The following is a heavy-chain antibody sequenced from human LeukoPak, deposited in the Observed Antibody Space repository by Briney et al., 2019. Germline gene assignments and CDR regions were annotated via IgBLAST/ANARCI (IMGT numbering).Heavy chain of an antibody. V-gene: IGHV4-39*01. CDR3: AGLSYCSSSSCSTRGWFDP. Sequence: SETLSLTCTVSGGSISSSSYYWGWIRQPPGKGLEWIGSIYYSGSTYYNPSLKSRVTISVDTSKNQFSLKLSSVTAAATSVYFCAGLSYCSSSSCSTRGWFDPWGQGTLVTVSS. CDR1: GGSISSSSYY. D-gene: IGHD2-2*01. CDR2: IYYSGST. J-gene: IGHJ5*02.